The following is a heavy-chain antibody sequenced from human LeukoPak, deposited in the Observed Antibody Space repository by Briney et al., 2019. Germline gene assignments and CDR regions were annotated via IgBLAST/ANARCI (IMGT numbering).Heavy chain of an antibody. V-gene: IGHV3-7*01. J-gene: IGHJ4*02. Sequence: PGGSLRLSCTASGFTFSTYWMIWVRQAPGKGLEWVANINEDGSQIYYVASVEGRFTISRDNAKNSLFLQMNSLRAEDTALYYCASRSYSSSSSWGQGTLVTVSS. CDR3: ASRSYSSSSS. CDR2: INEDGSQI. CDR1: GFTFSTYW. D-gene: IGHD6-6*01.